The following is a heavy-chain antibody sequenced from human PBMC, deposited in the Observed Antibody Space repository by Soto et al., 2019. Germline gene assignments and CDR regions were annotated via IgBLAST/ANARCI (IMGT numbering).Heavy chain of an antibody. CDR1: GFTFNKYW. V-gene: IGHV3-74*03. J-gene: IGHJ4*02. D-gene: IGHD4-17*01. CDR2: INADGTTT. CDR3: ARGGAYGDYRSDF. Sequence: QSGGSLRLSCAASGFTFNKYWMHWVRQVPGKSFVWVSRINADGTTTTYADSVRGRFTISRDNAKNTLYLQLNSLRAEDTAVYYCARGGAYGDYRSDFWGQGTLVTVSS.